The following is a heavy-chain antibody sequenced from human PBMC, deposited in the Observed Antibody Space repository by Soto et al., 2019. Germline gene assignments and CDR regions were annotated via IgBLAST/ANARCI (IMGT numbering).Heavy chain of an antibody. D-gene: IGHD2-2*01. CDR2: VSSEGSNK. V-gene: IGHV3-30*18. CDR1: GFSFSNYG. CDR3: AKDRVIQLLPIWPDP. J-gene: IGHJ5*02. Sequence: PGGSLRLSCAASGFSFSNYGMHWVRQAPGKGLEWGVFVSSEGSNKYYAESVKGRFTISRDNSKSTLYLQVDSLRVDDTAVYYCAKDRVIQLLPIWPDPWGQGTLVTVSS.